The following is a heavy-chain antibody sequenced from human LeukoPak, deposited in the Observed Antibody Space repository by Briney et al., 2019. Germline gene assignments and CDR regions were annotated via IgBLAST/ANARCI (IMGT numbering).Heavy chain of an antibody. J-gene: IGHJ4*02. CDR2: IYPGDSDT. Sequence: GESLKISCEGSGYNFSNCLIGWVRQMPGKGLEWMGIIYPGDSDTRYGPSFQGQVTISADKSISTAYLQWSSLKASDTAMYYCARHGGGGSGGNSGFDYWGQGTLVTVSS. D-gene: IGHD4-23*01. CDR3: ARHGGGGSGGNSGFDY. V-gene: IGHV5-51*01. CDR1: GYNFSNCL.